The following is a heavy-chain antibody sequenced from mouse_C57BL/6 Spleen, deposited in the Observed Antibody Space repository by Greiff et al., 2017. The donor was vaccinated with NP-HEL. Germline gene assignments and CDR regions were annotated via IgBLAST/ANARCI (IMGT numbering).Heavy chain of an antibody. V-gene: IGHV2-6*01. Sequence: QVQLQESGPGLVAPSQSLSITCTVSGYSLTSYGVDWVRQSPGKGLEWLGVIWGVGSTNYNSALKSRLSICKDNSKSQIFLKMNSLQTDDTAMDYCASEQTGSAGFAYWGQGTLVTVSA. CDR2: IWGVGST. CDR3: ASEQTGSAGFAY. D-gene: IGHD4-1*01. CDR1: GYSLTSYG. J-gene: IGHJ3*01.